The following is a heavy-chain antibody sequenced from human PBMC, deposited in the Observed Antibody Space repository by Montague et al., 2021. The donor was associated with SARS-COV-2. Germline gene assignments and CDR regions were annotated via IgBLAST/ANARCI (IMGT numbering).Heavy chain of an antibody. CDR3: ARENTVTTFGGTYYIDS. CDR1: GVAVLRRRSD. V-gene: IGHV4-61*10. CDR2: LFVGKRT. D-gene: IGHD4-17*01. Sequence: SETLSLTCNVSGVAVLRRRSDWHTSELQSRLELVCCLFVGKRTNYNPSLKSRVTISVDTSKNQFSLKLSSVTAADTAVYYCARENTVTTFGGTYYIDSWGQGTLVTV. J-gene: IGHJ4*02.